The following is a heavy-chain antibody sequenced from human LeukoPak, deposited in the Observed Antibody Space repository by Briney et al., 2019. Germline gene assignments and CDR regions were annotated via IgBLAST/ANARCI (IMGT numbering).Heavy chain of an antibody. D-gene: IGHD6-13*01. Sequence: ASETLSLTCAVYGGSFSGYYWSWIRQPPGKGLEWIGEINHSRSTNYNPSLKSRVTIAVDTSKNQFSLKLSSVTAADTAVYYCARLGIAAAGGWFDPWGQGTLVTVSS. CDR3: ARLGIAAAGGWFDP. V-gene: IGHV4-34*01. J-gene: IGHJ5*02. CDR2: INHSRST. CDR1: GGSFSGYY.